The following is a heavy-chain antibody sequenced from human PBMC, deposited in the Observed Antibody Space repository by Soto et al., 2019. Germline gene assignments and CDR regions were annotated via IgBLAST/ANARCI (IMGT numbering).Heavy chain of an antibody. CDR1: GFTFDDYG. J-gene: IGHJ4*02. D-gene: IGHD3-16*02. V-gene: IGHV3-9*01. CDR2: MSWNGGSI. Sequence: VQLVESGGGLVQPGRSLRLSCVASGFTFDDYGMHWVRQAPGKGLEWVSGMSWNGGSIAYADSVKGRFTISRDNAKNSLYSQMNSLRPEDTALYYCAKDISLGELSAPDHWGQETLVTVSS. CDR3: AKDISLGELSAPDH.